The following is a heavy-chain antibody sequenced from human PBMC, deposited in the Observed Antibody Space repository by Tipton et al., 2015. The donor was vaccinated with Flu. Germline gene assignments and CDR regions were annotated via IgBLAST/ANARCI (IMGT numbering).Heavy chain of an antibody. J-gene: IGHJ6*02. CDR1: GGSISSYY. D-gene: IGHD3-3*01. CDR3: ARVGDLWSGTNYGLDV. Sequence: TLSLTCTVSGGSISSYYCNWIRQPPGKGLEWIGYIYYSGGTNYNPSLKSRVTISIDTSKNQFSLKLNSVTAADTAVYYCARVGDLWSGTNYGLDVWGQGTTVTVSS. CDR2: IYYSGGT. V-gene: IGHV4-59*01.